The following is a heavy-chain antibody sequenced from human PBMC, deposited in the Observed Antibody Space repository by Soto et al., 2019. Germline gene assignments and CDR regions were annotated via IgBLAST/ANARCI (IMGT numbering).Heavy chain of an antibody. Sequence: PGESLKISCKGSGYSFTSYWISWVRQMPGKGLEWMGRIDPRDSHTNYSPSFQGHVTISVDKSISTAYLQWSSLKASDTAMYYCTRSHSESYFWGPGTLVTVSS. CDR1: GYSFTSYW. CDR3: TRSHSESYF. V-gene: IGHV5-10-1*01. J-gene: IGHJ4*02. CDR2: IDPRDSHT. D-gene: IGHD1-26*01.